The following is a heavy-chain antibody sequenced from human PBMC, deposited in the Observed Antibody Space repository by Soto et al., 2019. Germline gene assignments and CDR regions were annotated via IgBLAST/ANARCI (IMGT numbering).Heavy chain of an antibody. CDR3: AREGVSSSWYNYYAMDV. CDR2: IYYSGST. Sequence: SETLSLTCTVSGCYISSYYWSWIRQPPGKGLEWIGYIYYSGSTNYNPSLKSRVTISVDTSKNQFSLKLSSVTAADTAVYYCAREGVSSSWYNYYAMDVWGQGTTVTVSS. CDR1: GCYISSYY. D-gene: IGHD6-13*01. V-gene: IGHV4-59*01. J-gene: IGHJ6*02.